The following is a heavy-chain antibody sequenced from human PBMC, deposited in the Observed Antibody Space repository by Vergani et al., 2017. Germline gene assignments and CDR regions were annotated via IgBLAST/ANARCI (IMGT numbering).Heavy chain of an antibody. CDR3: ARGFHCSGGSCYPRTWFDP. V-gene: IGHV1-69*02. CDR1: GGTFSSYT. J-gene: IGHJ5*02. Sequence: QVQLVQSGAEVKKPGSSVKVSCKASGGTFSSYTISWVRQAPGQGLEWMGRIIPILGIANYAQKFQGRVTITADKSTSTAYMELSSLRSEDTAVYYCARGFHCSGGSCYPRTWFDPWGQGTLVTVSS. CDR2: IIPILGIA. D-gene: IGHD2-15*01.